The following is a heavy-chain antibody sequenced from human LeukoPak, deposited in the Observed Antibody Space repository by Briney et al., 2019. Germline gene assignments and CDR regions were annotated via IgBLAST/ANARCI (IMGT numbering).Heavy chain of an antibody. J-gene: IGHJ4*02. V-gene: IGHV3-7*01. CDR2: IKQEGSEK. CDR3: ARDGLIDSSGWYGY. CDR1: GFTFSRYW. D-gene: IGHD6-19*01. Sequence: GGSLRLSCAASGFTFSRYWMSWVRQAPGKGLEWVANIKQEGSEKYYVDSVKGRFTISRDNAKNSLYLQMNSLRAEDTAVYYCARDGLIDSSGWYGYWGQGTLVTVSS.